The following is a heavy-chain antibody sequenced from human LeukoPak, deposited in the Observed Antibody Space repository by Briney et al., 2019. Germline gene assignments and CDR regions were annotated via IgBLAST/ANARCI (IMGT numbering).Heavy chain of an antibody. CDR2: IYYSGST. J-gene: IGHJ3*02. Sequence: SETLSLTCTVSGGSISSSSYYWGWIRHPPGKGLEGIGSIYYSGSTYYNPSLKSRVTISVDTSKNQFSLKLSSVTAADTAVYYCARHGAAAGYDAFDIWGQGTMVTVSS. D-gene: IGHD6-13*01. CDR3: ARHGAAAGYDAFDI. V-gene: IGHV4-39*01. CDR1: GGSISSSSYY.